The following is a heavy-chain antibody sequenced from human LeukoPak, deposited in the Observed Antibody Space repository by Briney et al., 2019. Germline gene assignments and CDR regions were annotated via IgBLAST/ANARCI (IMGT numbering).Heavy chain of an antibody. CDR1: RFTFSNYG. CDR2: IRYDGSYK. Sequence: GGSLRLSCAASRFTFSNYGMHWVRQAPGKGLEWMAFIRYDGSYKYYADSVKGRFTISRDNSKNTAYLQMNSLKTEDTAVYYCTILTGYSTHLYYYYYMDVWGKGTTVTISS. D-gene: IGHD3-9*01. V-gene: IGHV3-30*02. J-gene: IGHJ6*03. CDR3: TILTGYSTHLYYYYYMDV.